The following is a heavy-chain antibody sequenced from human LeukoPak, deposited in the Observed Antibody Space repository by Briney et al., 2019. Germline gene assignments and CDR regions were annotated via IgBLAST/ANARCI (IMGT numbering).Heavy chain of an antibody. J-gene: IGHJ6*03. CDR3: ARVPALGGYYYYMDV. V-gene: IGHV4-59*01. D-gene: IGHD2-2*01. CDR1: GDSLSSYY. CDR2: IYYSGTT. Sequence: SETLSLTCTVSGDSLSSYYWSWIRQPPGKGLDWSGYIYYSGTTNYNPSLKSRVTISVDASKNQFSLKLSSVTAADTAVYYCARVPALGGYYYYMDVWGKGTTVTVSS.